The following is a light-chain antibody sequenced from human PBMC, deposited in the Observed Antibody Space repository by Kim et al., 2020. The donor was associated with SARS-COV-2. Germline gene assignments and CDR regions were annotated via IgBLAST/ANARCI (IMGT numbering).Light chain of an antibody. Sequence: PPGERATLSCRTSQSVSSSSLAWYQQKPGQAPRLLIYGVSSRATGIPDRFSGSGSGTDFTLTISRLEPEDFAVYYCQQYGTSPRTFGQGTKVDIK. CDR3: QQYGTSPRT. CDR1: QSVSSSS. J-gene: IGKJ1*01. CDR2: GVS. V-gene: IGKV3-20*01.